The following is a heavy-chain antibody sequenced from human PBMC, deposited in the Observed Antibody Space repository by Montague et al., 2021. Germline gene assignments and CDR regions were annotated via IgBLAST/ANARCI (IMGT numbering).Heavy chain of an antibody. J-gene: IGHJ5*02. CDR1: GASITSNIYY. V-gene: IGHV4-39*07. Sequence: SETLSLTCTVSGASITSNIYYWGWTCQSPGKGLEWTGSIYYSGNSFYQPSLKSRITMAVDTSKNQFSLKLSPVTAADTAIYYCARVFSSWYVGWFDPWGQGTLVTVSS. CDR2: IYYSGNS. D-gene: IGHD6-13*01. CDR3: ARVFSSWYVGWFDP.